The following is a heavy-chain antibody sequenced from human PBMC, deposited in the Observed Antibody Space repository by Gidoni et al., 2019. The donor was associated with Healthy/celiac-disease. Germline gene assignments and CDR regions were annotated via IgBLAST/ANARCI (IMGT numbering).Heavy chain of an antibody. CDR3: AKDTCGYSSSWCYYGMDV. D-gene: IGHD6-13*01. V-gene: IGHV3-30*18. J-gene: IGHJ6*02. Sequence: QVQLVESGGGVVQPGRSLRLSCAASGFTFSSSGMHWVRQAPGKGLEWVAVISYDGSNKYYADSVKGRFTISRDNSKNTLYLQMNSLRAEDTAVYYCAKDTCGYSSSWCYYGMDVWGQGTTVTVSS. CDR2: ISYDGSNK. CDR1: GFTFSSSG.